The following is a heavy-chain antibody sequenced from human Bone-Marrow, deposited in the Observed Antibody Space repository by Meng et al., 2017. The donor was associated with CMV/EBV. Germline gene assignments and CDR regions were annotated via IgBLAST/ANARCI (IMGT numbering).Heavy chain of an antibody. CDR3: AKDNYDFWSPYSRGWFDP. CDR2: IRYDGSDK. J-gene: IGHJ5*02. V-gene: IGHV3-30*02. CDR1: GFTFSSYG. D-gene: IGHD3-3*01. Sequence: GESLKISCAASGFTFSSYGMHWVRQAPGKGLEWVAFIRYDGSDKYYANSVKGRFTISRDTSENTLYLQMNSLRAEDTAVYFCAKDNYDFWSPYSRGWFDPWGQGTRVTVSS.